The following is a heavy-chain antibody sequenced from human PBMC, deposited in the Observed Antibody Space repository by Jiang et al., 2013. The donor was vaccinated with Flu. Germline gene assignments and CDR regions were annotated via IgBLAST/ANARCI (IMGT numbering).Heavy chain of an antibody. CDR1: GFTFDDYG. CDR3: ARVKSLSYYYYGMDV. J-gene: IGHJ6*02. CDR2: INWNGGST. V-gene: IGHV3-20*01. D-gene: IGHD2/OR15-2a*01. Sequence: EVQLLESGGGVVRPGGSLRLSCAASGFTFDDYGMSWVRQAPGKGLEWVSGINWNGGSTGYADSVKGRFTISRDNAKNSLYLQMNSLRAEDTALYHCARVKSLSYYYYGMDVWGQGTTVTVSS.